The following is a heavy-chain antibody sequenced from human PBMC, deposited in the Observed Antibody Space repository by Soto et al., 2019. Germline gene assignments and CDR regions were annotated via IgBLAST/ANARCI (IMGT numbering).Heavy chain of an antibody. Sequence: KVSGKASGNTLASYAMHGVRQTTGQRLEWMGWINAGNGNTKYSQKFQGRVTITRDTSASTAYMELSSLRSEDTAVYYCARGGPAAGYCSGGSCYSDSDYWGQGTLVTVSS. CDR2: INAGNGNT. J-gene: IGHJ4*02. CDR3: ARGGPAAGYCSGGSCYSDSDY. V-gene: IGHV1-3*01. CDR1: GNTLASYA. D-gene: IGHD2-15*01.